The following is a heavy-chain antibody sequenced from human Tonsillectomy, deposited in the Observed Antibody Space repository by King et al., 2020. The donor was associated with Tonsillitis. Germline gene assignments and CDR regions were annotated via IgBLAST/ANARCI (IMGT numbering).Heavy chain of an antibody. CDR2: IRDYKGDT. CDR3: ARDPRHCSTSTCYGKFYSCFYMDL. D-gene: IGHD2-2*01. V-gene: IGHV1-18*01. Sequence: QLVQSGAEVKKPGASVKVSCKASGYTLTSYGINWVRQAPGQGLEWMGWIRDYKGDTNYEQKLQDRVTMTKDTATSTGYMELRSLRSDDTAVYYCARDPRHCSTSTCYGKFYSCFYMDLWGKGTTVTVSS. CDR1: GYTLTSYG. J-gene: IGHJ6*03.